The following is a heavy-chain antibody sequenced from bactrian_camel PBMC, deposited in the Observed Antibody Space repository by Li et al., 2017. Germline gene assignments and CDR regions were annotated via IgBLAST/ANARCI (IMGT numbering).Heavy chain of an antibody. Sequence: VQLVESGGALVQPGGSLRLSCIASGFTFSRSVMTWVRQAPGKGLEWVSTISNRDSTYYAEFLKGRFTVSRDDAKNTVYLQMNSLKSEDTALYYCATLTVVAGTLPYWGRGTQVTVS. V-gene: IGHV3S40*01. J-gene: IGHJ4*01. CDR3: ATLTVVAGTLPY. CDR1: GFTFSRSV. D-gene: IGHD6*01. CDR2: ISNRDST.